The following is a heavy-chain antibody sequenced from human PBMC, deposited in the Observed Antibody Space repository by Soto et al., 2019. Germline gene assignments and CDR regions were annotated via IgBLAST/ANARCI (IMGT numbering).Heavy chain of an antibody. J-gene: IGHJ5*02. D-gene: IGHD2-15*01. CDR3: ARDWWGVDVDMNKNWLDP. CDR1: GYTFTSYD. V-gene: IGHV1-8*01. CDR2: MNPNSGNT. Sequence: ASVKVSCKASGYTFTSYDINWVRQATGQGLEWMGWMNPNSGNTGYAQKFQGRVTMTRNTSISTAYMEMRNLRSDDTAIYYCARDWWGVDVDMNKNWLDPCGQGTMVTVSS.